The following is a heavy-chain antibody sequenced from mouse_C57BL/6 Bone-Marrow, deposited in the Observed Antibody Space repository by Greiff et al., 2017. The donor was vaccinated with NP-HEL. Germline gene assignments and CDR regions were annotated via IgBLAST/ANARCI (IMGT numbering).Heavy chain of an antibody. CDR1: GYTFTSYL. CDR2: IDPSDSYT. CDR3: GRGWLLGDY. J-gene: IGHJ2*01. V-gene: IGHV1-69*01. D-gene: IGHD2-3*01. Sequence: VQLQQPGAELVMPGASVKLSCKASGYTFTSYLMPWVKQRPGQGLEWIGAIDPSDSYTNYNQKFKGKSTLTVDKSSSTAYMQSSRLTSENAAVYYCGRGWLLGDYGGQGTTLTVSS.